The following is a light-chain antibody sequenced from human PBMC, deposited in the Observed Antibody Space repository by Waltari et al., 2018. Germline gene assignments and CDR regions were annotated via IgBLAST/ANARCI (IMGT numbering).Light chain of an antibody. CDR3: CSYTSNSFSYV. J-gene: IGLJ1*01. Sequence: QSALTQPASVSGSPGQSIAISCTGTSSDVGVHNSVSWYQQHPGKAPNPRIYEVSNRPSGVSNRCSGSKSGNAASLTISGLQAEDEADYYCCSYTSNSFSYVFGTGTKVTVL. CDR1: SSDVGVHNS. V-gene: IGLV2-14*01. CDR2: EVS.